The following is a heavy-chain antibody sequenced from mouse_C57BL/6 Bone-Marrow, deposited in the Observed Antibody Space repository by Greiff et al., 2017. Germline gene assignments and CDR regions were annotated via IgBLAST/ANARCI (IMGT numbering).Heavy chain of an antibody. Sequence: QVQLQQPGAELVKPGASVKMSCKASGYTFTSYWITWVKQRPGQGLEWIGDIYPGSGSTNYNEKFKSQATLTVDTSSSTAYMQLSSLTSEDSAVYYCERSRVYYDYDGEGTGFAYWGQGTLVTVSA. D-gene: IGHD2-4*01. V-gene: IGHV1-55*01. CDR1: GYTFTSYW. CDR3: ERSRVYYDYDGEGTGFAY. J-gene: IGHJ3*01. CDR2: IYPGSGST.